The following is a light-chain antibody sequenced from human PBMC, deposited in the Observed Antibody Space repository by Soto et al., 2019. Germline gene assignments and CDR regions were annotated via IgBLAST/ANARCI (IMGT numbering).Light chain of an antibody. V-gene: IGKV1-5*03. CDR1: QNVNNC. Sequence: DVQMTQSPSTLSASVGDRVTITCRASQNVNNCLAWYQQKPGKAPKLLIHKASNLESGVPSRFSGSGSGTVFSLTISTLPPDDFAPYYCQQYNSYWTFGKGTKVEIK. J-gene: IGKJ1*01. CDR3: QQYNSYWT. CDR2: KAS.